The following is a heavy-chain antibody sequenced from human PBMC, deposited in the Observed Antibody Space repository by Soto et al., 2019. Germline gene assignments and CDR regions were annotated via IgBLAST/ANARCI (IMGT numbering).Heavy chain of an antibody. D-gene: IGHD5-18*01. CDR2: IKQDGSEK. V-gene: IGHV3-7*03. CDR1: EFPFSSYG. Sequence: RGSRRLSCSASEFPFSSYGMSWVRPAPGKGLEWVANIKQDGSEKYYVDSVKGRFTISRDNAKNSLYLQMNSLRAEDTAMYYCASMDTAMAWLAYFDYWGQGTLVTVSS. J-gene: IGHJ4*02. CDR3: ASMDTAMAWLAYFDY.